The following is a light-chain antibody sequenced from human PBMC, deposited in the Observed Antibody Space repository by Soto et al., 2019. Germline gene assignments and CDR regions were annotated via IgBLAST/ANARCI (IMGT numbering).Light chain of an antibody. Sequence: QSVLTQPPSASGSPGQSVTISCTGTSSDVGGYNYVSWYQQHPGKAPKLMIYEVSERPSGVPGRFSGSKSGTSASLAISGLQSEDEADYYCATWDDSRNGYVFGPGTKVTVL. V-gene: IGLV2-8*01. CDR1: SSDVGGYNY. J-gene: IGLJ1*01. CDR2: EVS. CDR3: ATWDDSRNGYV.